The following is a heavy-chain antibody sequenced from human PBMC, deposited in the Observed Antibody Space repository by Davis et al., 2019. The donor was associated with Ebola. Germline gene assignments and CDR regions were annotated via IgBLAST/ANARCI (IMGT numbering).Heavy chain of an antibody. CDR3: ARGAKDSSGYHYANDY. D-gene: IGHD3-22*01. V-gene: IGHV3-74*01. CDR1: GFTFSSYW. CDR2: INTVGSTT. Sequence: PGGSLRLSCAASGFTFSSYWIHWVRQAPGKGLVWLSRINTVGSTTNYADSVKGRFTISRDNAKNTLYLQMNSLRAEDTAVYYCARGAKDSSGYHYANDYWGQGTMVTVSS. J-gene: IGHJ4*02.